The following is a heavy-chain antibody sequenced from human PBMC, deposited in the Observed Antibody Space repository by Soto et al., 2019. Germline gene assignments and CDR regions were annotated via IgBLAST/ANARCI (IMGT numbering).Heavy chain of an antibody. CDR2: ISGSGGST. D-gene: IGHD3-3*01. V-gene: IGHV3-23*01. Sequence: GGSLRLSCAASGFTFSSYAMSWVRQAPGKGLEWVSAISGSGGSTYYADSVKGRFTISRDNSKNTLYLQMNSLRAEDTAVYYCARGITIFGVVIEPPQDYWGQGTLVTVSS. J-gene: IGHJ4*02. CDR3: ARGITIFGVVIEPPQDY. CDR1: GFTFSSYA.